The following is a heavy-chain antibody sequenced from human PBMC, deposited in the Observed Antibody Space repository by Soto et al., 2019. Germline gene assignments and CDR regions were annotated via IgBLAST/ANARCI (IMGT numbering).Heavy chain of an antibody. CDR2: ISGYNGKT. J-gene: IGHJ6*02. V-gene: IGHV1-18*01. Sequence: QVQLVQSGNEVKKPGASVNVSCKASGYSFTRYGISWVRQAPGQGLEWMGWISGYNGKTKYAQKLKGRVSMTTDTSTSTAFMELRSLGSDETAVYYCAREGDRPYYYYGMDVWGQGTTVTVSS. CDR3: AREGDRPYYYYGMDV. D-gene: IGHD3-16*01. CDR1: GYSFTRYG.